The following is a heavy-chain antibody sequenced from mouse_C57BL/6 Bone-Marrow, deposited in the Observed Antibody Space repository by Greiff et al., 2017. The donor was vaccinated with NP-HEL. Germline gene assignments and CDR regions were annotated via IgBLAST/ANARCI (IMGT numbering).Heavy chain of an antibody. CDR2: ISYDGSN. D-gene: IGHD2-2*01. V-gene: IGHV3-6*01. CDR3: ARGRNYGVNGYHFDY. Sequence: EVQLQESGPGLVKPSQSLSLTCSVTGYSITSGYYWNWIRQFPGNKLEWMGYISYDGSNNYNPSLKNRISITRDTSKNQFFLKLNSVTTEDTATYYCARGRNYGVNGYHFDYWGQGTTLTVSS. J-gene: IGHJ2*01. CDR1: GYSITSGYY.